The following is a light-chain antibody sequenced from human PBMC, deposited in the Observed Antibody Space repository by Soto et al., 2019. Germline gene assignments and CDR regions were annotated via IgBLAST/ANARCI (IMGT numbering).Light chain of an antibody. V-gene: IGLV2-8*01. Sequence: QSALTQPHSASGSPGQSVTISCTGTSSDVGGYNYVSWYQQHPGKAPKLMIYEVSKQPSGVPDRFSGSKSGNTASLTVSGLQAEDEADYYCSSYAGSNRVFGGGTKLTVL. J-gene: IGLJ2*01. CDR3: SSYAGSNRV. CDR1: SSDVGGYNY. CDR2: EVS.